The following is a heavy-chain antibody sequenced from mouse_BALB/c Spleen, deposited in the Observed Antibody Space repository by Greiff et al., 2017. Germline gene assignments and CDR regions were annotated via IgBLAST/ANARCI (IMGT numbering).Heavy chain of an antibody. Sequence: VKVVESGPGLVAPSQSLSITCTVSGFSLTGYGVNWVRQPPGKGLEWLGVIWAGGSTNYNSALMSRLSISKDNSKSQVFLKMNSLQTDDTAMYYCARDAPRDAMDYWGQGTSVTVSS. CDR3: ARDAPRDAMDY. V-gene: IGHV2-9*02. CDR2: IWAGGST. CDR1: GFSLTGYG. J-gene: IGHJ4*01.